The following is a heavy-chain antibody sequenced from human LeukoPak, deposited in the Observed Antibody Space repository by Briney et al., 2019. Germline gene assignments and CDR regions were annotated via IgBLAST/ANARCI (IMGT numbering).Heavy chain of an antibody. D-gene: IGHD6-13*01. V-gene: IGHV3-30*02. CDR2: IRYDGSNK. CDR3: AKDSVNDHRSTASSQGSFDY. J-gene: IGHJ4*02. CDR1: GFTFSSYG. Sequence: PGGSLRLSCAASGFTFSSYGMHWVRQAPGKGLEWVAFIRYDGSNKYYADSVKGRFTISRDNSKNTLYLQMNSLRAEDTAVYYCAKDSVNDHRSTASSQGSFDYWGQGTLVTVSS.